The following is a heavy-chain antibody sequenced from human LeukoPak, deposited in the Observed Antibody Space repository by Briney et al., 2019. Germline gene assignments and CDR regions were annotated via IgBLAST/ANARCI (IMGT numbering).Heavy chain of an antibody. J-gene: IGHJ4*02. Sequence: LAGGSLRLSCAASGFTFSSYEMNWVRQAPGRGLEWISYISSSGSAIYYVDSVKGRFTISRDNAKNSLYLQMNSLRAEDMAVYYCARDGPYDSSGYFDFWGQGTLVTVSS. V-gene: IGHV3-48*03. CDR2: ISSSGSAI. D-gene: IGHD3-22*01. CDR3: ARDGPYDSSGYFDF. CDR1: GFTFSSYE.